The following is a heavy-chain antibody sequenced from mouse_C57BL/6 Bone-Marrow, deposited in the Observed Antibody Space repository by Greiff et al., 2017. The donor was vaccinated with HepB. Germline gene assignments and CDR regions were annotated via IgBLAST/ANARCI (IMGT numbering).Heavy chain of an antibody. CDR1: GYAFTNYL. J-gene: IGHJ2*01. Sequence: QVQLQQSGAELVRPGTSVKVSCKASGYAFTNYLIEWVKQRPGQGLEWIGVINPGSGGTNYNQKFKDKATLTVDKSSSTAYMQLSSLTSEDSAVYYCARGRLDYWGQGTTLTVSS. CDR2: INPGSGGT. D-gene: IGHD1-2*01. V-gene: IGHV1-54*01. CDR3: ARGRLDY.